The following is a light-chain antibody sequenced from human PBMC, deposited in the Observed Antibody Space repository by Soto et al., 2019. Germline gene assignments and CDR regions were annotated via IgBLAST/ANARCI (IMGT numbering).Light chain of an antibody. Sequence: DIVMTQSPLSLPVTPGEPASISCRSSQSLLYYNGYNYLDWYLQKPGQSPQLLIYLGSNRASGVPDRFSGSGSGTDFTLKISRVEAEDVGVYYCMQAVQTPVTFGGGTRVEIK. CDR3: MQAVQTPVT. CDR1: QSLLYYNGYNY. CDR2: LGS. V-gene: IGKV2-28*01. J-gene: IGKJ4*01.